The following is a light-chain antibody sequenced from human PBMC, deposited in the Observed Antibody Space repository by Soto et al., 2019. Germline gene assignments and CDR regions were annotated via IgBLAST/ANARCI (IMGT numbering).Light chain of an antibody. J-gene: IGLJ1*01. Sequence: QSALTQPASVSGSPGQSITISCTGSDISDYHYVSWYQQYPGKAPKLMIYEVSNRPSGVSHRFSGSKSGNTASLTISGLQAEDEADYYCSTFHVFSTGTKVTVL. CDR3: STFHV. CDR1: DISDYHY. CDR2: EVS. V-gene: IGLV2-14*01.